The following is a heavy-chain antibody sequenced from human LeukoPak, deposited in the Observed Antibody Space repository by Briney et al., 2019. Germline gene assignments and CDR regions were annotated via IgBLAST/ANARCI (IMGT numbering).Heavy chain of an antibody. D-gene: IGHD6-19*01. CDR3: ARVAVAGRGNWFDP. CDR2: INPNSGGT. V-gene: IGHV1-2*02. CDR1: GYTFTGYY. Sequence: ASVKVSCKASGYTFTGYYMHWVRQAPGQGLEWMGWINPNSGGTNYAQKFQGRVTMTRDTSISTAYMELSRLRSDGTAVYYCARVAVAGRGNWFDPWGQGTLVTVSS. J-gene: IGHJ5*02.